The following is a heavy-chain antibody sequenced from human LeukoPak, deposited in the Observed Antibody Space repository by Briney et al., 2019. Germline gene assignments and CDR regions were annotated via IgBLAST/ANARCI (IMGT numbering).Heavy chain of an antibody. V-gene: IGHV4-34*01. J-gene: IGHJ4*02. D-gene: IGHD1-14*01. CDR2: INHSGST. CDR1: GGSISSYY. CDR3: ASDDRTTIRAWDY. Sequence: PSETLSLTCTVSGGSISSYYWSWIRQPPGKGLEWIGEINHSGSTNYNPSLKSRVTISVDTSKNQFSLKLSSVTAADTAVYYCASDDRTTIRAWDYWGQGTLVTVSS.